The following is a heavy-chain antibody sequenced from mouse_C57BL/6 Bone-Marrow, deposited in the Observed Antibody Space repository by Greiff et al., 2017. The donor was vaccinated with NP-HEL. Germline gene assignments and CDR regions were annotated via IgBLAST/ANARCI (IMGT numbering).Heavy chain of an antibody. CDR3: ARVLNYYGSSYAWFAY. D-gene: IGHD1-1*01. Sequence: VQLQQSGAELARPGASVTLSCKASGYTFTSYGISWVKQRTGQGLEWIGEIYPRSGNTYYNEKFKGKATLTADKSSSTAYMELRSLTSEDSAVYFCARVLNYYGSSYAWFAYWGQGTLVTVSA. V-gene: IGHV1-81*01. CDR1: GYTFTSYG. CDR2: IYPRSGNT. J-gene: IGHJ3*01.